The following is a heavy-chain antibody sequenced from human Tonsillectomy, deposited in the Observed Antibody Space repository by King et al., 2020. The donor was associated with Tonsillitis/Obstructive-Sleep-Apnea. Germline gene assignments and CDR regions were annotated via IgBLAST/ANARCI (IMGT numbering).Heavy chain of an antibody. J-gene: IGHJ4*02. V-gene: IGHV3-21*01. CDR3: ARDLSIAYFDY. CDR1: AFAFAYYT. Sequence: VQLVESGGGLVKPGGSLMLSCEASAFAFAYYTFDWFRQAPGKGLEWVSSIDATVNYVYYADSVKGRFTISRDNAKKSRYLEMTSLRADDTAVYYCARDLSIAYFDYWGQGTLVTVSS. CDR2: IDATVNYV.